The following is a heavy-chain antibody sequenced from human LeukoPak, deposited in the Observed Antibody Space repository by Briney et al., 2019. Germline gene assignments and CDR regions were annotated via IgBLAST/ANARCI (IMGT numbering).Heavy chain of an antibody. CDR2: ISAYNGNT. CDR1: GYTFTSYG. D-gene: IGHD2-15*01. J-gene: IGHJ1*01. CDR3: ARVGYCSGGSCYPSYFQH. V-gene: IGHV1-18*04. Sequence: ASVKVSCKASGYTFTSYGISWVRQAPGQGLEWMGWISAYNGNTNYAQKLQGRVTMTTDTSTSTAYMELRSPRSDDTAVYYCARVGYCSGGSCYPSYFQHWGQGTLVTVSS.